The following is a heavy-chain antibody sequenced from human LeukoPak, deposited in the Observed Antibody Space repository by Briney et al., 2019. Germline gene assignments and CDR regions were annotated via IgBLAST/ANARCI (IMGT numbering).Heavy chain of an antibody. CDR3: VRGLTGPLGAFDI. V-gene: IGHV4-38-2*02. D-gene: IGHD3-22*01. J-gene: IGHJ3*02. CDR1: GYSISSGYY. Sequence: SETLSLTCSVSGYSISSGYYWGWIRQPPGKGLEWIGSIYRSGSTYYNLSLKSRVTLSVDTSRDQLSLKLTSVTASDAAVYYCVRGLTGPLGAFDIWGQGTTVTVSS. CDR2: IYRSGST.